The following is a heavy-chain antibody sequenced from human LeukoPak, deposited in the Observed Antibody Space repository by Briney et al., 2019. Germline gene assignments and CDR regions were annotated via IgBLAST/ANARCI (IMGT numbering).Heavy chain of an antibody. CDR3: AKYSPKPRGYSYGRFDY. Sequence: PGGSLRLSCAASGFTFSSYAMSWVRQAPGKGLEWVSAISGSGGSTYYADSVKGRFTISGDNSKNTLYLQMNSLRAEDTAVYYCAKYSPKPRGYSYGRFDYWGQGTLVTVSS. J-gene: IGHJ4*02. CDR1: GFTFSSYA. V-gene: IGHV3-23*01. CDR2: ISGSGGST. D-gene: IGHD5-18*01.